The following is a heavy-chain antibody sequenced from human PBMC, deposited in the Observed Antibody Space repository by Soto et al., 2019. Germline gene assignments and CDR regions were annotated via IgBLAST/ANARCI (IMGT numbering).Heavy chain of an antibody. D-gene: IGHD3-22*01. V-gene: IGHV4-30-2*01. CDR1: GGSISSGGYS. J-gene: IGHJ4*02. Sequence: QLQLQESGSGLVKPSQTLSLTCAVSGGSISSGGYSWSWIRQPPGKGLEWIGYIYHSGSTYYNPSPHSRVTRXAXRXXHQSSLKLSSVTAADTAVYYWASMRGGYDRRGYDYWGQGTLVTVSS. CDR2: IYHSGST. CDR3: ASMRGGYDRRGYDY.